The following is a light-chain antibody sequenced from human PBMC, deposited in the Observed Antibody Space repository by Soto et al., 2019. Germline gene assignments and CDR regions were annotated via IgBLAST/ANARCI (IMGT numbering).Light chain of an antibody. V-gene: IGKV3-15*01. Sequence: EVVMTQSPATLSLSPGERATLSCRASQSVSSDLAWYQQKPGQAPRLLIYGASTRATDIPARVSGGVSGTEFTLTISSLQSEDFAIYYCQQYNDWPPITFGPGTRVDF. CDR1: QSVSSD. CDR2: GAS. CDR3: QQYNDWPPIT. J-gene: IGKJ3*01.